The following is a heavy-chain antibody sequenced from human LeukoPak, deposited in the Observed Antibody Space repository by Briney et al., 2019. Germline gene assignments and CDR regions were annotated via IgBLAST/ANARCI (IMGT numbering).Heavy chain of an antibody. Sequence: SETLSLTCTVSGGSISRGGYYWSWIRQRPGKGLEWIGYIYYSGTTYHNPSLKSRVAISEDMSKNHFSLNLTSVTAKDTAIYYCARVRCSSSTCYFPDAFDIWGQGTMVTVS. CDR2: IYYSGTT. J-gene: IGHJ3*02. CDR1: GGSISRGGYY. CDR3: ARVRCSSSTCYFPDAFDI. V-gene: IGHV4-31*03. D-gene: IGHD2-2*01.